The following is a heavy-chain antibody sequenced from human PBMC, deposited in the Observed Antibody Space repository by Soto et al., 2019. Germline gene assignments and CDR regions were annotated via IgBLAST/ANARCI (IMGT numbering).Heavy chain of an antibody. CDR3: AKDGTQNRYCSGGSCYSWYFDY. CDR2: ISGSGGST. D-gene: IGHD2-15*01. CDR1: GFTFSSYA. J-gene: IGHJ4*02. Sequence: PGGSLRLSCAASGFTFSSYAMSWVRQAPGKGLKWVSAISGSGGSTYYADSVKGRFTISRDNSKNTLYLQMNSLRAEDTAVYYCAKDGTQNRYCSGGSCYSWYFDYWGQGTLVTVSS. V-gene: IGHV3-23*01.